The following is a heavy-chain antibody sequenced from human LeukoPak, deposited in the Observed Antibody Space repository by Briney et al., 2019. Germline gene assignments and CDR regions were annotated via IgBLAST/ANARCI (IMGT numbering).Heavy chain of an antibody. D-gene: IGHD6-19*01. CDR1: GFTFSGYW. V-gene: IGHV3-74*01. CDR3: AGGQMFTSGGFES. J-gene: IGHJ4*02. Sequence: GGSLRLSCAASGFTFSGYWMHWVRQGPGKGLVWVSRINSDGSFTNYADSVKGRFTISRDNAKNTLYLQMNSLRAEDTALYYCAGGQMFTSGGFESWGQGALVTVSS. CDR2: INSDGSFT.